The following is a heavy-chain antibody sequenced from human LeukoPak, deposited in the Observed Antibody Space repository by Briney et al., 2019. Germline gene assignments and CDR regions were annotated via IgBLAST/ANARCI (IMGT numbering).Heavy chain of an antibody. CDR2: ISGSAATT. V-gene: IGHV3-23*01. J-gene: IGHJ4*02. CDR3: AKRGPGGPQSGKYYFDY. Sequence: GGSLRLSCAASGFTFSTYGMTWVRQAPGKGLEWVSAISGSAATTFYADSVKGRFTISRDNSKNTLYLQMNSLRAEDTAVYYCAKRGPGGPQSGKYYFDYWGQGTLVTVSS. CDR1: GFTFSTYG. D-gene: IGHD3-10*01.